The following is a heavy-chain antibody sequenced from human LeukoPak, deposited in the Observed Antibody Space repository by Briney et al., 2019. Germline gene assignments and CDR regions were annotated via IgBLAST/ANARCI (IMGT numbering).Heavy chain of an antibody. Sequence: SGGSLRLSCAASGLTLSRYAVNWARQAPGRGLEWVSYISPSGDSTVYAESVKGRFNISRDNSKNMLYLKMDSLRAEDTAIYYCVKKVYYYMDVWGKGTTVTVSS. J-gene: IGHJ6*03. CDR3: VKKVYYYMDV. CDR1: GLTLSRYA. V-gene: IGHV3-23*01. CDR2: ISPSGDST.